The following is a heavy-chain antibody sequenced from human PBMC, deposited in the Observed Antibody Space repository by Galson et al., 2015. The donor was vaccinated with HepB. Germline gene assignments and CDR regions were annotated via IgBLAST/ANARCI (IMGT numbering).Heavy chain of an antibody. Sequence: QSGAEVKKPGESLRISCKGSGYSFTSYWISWVRQMPGKGLEWMGMIDPSDSYTNYSPSFQGHVTISADKSISTAYLQWSSLKASDTAMYYCARSKGWGVVWFGDPGYYGMDVWGQGTTVTVSS. V-gene: IGHV5-10-1*01. J-gene: IGHJ6*02. CDR3: ARSKGWGVVWFGDPGYYGMDV. CDR1: GYSFTSYW. CDR2: IDPSDSYT. D-gene: IGHD3-10*01.